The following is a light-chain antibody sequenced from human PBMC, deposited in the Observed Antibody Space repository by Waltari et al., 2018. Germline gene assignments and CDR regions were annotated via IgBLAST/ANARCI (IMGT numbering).Light chain of an antibody. CDR2: AVS. CDR3: ASYAGSSKGV. CDR1: SSDVGNYKR. J-gene: IGLJ2*01. Sequence: QSALTQPASVSGSPGQSIPISCTGTSSDVGNYKRVSWYQQHPGKAPKLILYAVSKRPAGVSDRFAGSKSGDMASLTSSGLQPEDEAEYFCASYAGSSKGVFGGGTKVTVL. V-gene: IGLV2-23*02.